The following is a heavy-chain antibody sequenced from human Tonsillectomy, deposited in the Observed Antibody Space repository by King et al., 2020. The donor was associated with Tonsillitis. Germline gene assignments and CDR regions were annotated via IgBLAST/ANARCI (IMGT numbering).Heavy chain of an antibody. CDR3: ARERVLIGSGTIYGMDV. CDR1: GGSFSGNY. V-gene: IGHV4-34*01. D-gene: IGHD3-10*01. CDR2: INHSGST. J-gene: IGHJ6*02. Sequence: VQLQQWGAGLLKPSETLSLTCAVYGGSFSGNYWSWVRQPPGKGLEWIGEINHSGSTNYNPSLKSRVTLSVDTSKNQFSLNLTSVTAADTAVYYCARERVLIGSGTIYGMDVWGQGTTVTVS.